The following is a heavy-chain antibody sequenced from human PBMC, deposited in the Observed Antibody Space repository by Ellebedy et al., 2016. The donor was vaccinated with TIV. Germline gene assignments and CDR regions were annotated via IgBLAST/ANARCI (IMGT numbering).Heavy chain of an antibody. CDR1: GFTFSTYG. Sequence: GESLKISCVASGFTFSTYGMHWVRQAPGKGLEWVAFKRFDGRKEDNVEAGKGRLGSSRDVSKNTLYLQMNRVTSDDTCPYYCTRETNPPPGALAGTGFDCWGQGTLVIVSS. J-gene: IGHJ4*02. D-gene: IGHD6-19*01. CDR3: TRETNPPPGALAGTGFDC. CDR2: KRFDGRKE. V-gene: IGHV3-30*02.